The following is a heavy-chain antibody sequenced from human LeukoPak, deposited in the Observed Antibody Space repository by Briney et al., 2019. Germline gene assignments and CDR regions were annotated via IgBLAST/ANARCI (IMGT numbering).Heavy chain of an antibody. CDR2: IIPIFGTA. Sequence: SVKVSCKASGGTFSSYAISWVRQAPGQGLEWRGGIIPIFGTANYAQKFQGRVTITADASTTTAYMELSSLRSEDTAVYYCARDETYYDFWSGYPNFDYWGQGTLVTVSS. CDR1: GGTFSSYA. D-gene: IGHD3-3*01. CDR3: ARDETYYDFWSGYPNFDY. V-gene: IGHV1-69*13. J-gene: IGHJ4*02.